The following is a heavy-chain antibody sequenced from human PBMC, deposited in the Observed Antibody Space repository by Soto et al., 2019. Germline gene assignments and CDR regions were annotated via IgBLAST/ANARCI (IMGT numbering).Heavy chain of an antibody. Sequence: SETLSLTCAVYGGSFSGYYWSWIRPPPGKGLEWIGEINHSGSTNHNPSLKSRVTISVDTSKNQFSLKLSSVTAADTAVYYCASGRYIYYYYGMDVWGQGTTVTVSS. D-gene: IGHD5-18*01. CDR2: INHSGST. J-gene: IGHJ6*02. CDR1: GGSFSGYY. CDR3: ASGRYIYYYYGMDV. V-gene: IGHV4-34*01.